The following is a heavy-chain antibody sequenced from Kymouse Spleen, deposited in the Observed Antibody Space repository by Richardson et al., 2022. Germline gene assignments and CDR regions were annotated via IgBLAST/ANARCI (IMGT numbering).Heavy chain of an antibody. Sequence: QVQLVESGGGVVQPGRSLRLSCAASGFTFSSYGMHWVRQAPGKGLEWVAVISYDGSNKYYADSVKGRFTISRDNSKNTLYLQMNSLRAEDTAVYYCAKDLVVTGTRGYWGQGTLVTVSS. V-gene: IGHV3-30*18. CDR3: AKDLVVTGTRGY. CDR2: ISYDGSNK. J-gene: IGHJ4*02. D-gene: IGHD1-7*01. CDR1: GFTFSSYG.